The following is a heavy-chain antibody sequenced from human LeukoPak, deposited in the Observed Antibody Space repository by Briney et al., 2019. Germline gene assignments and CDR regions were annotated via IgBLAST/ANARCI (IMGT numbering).Heavy chain of an antibody. Sequence: PGGSLRLSCAASGFTFSSYGMHWVRQAPGKGLEWVAVISYDGSNKYYADSVKGRFTISRDNSKNTLYLQMNSLRAEDTAVYYCARDQGGLSYGYDYWGQGALVTVSS. D-gene: IGHD5-18*01. V-gene: IGHV3-30*03. CDR3: ARDQGGLSYGYDY. CDR1: GFTFSSYG. CDR2: ISYDGSNK. J-gene: IGHJ4*02.